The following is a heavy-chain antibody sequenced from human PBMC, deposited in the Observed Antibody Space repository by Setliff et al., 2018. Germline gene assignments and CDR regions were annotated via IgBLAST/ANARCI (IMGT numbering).Heavy chain of an antibody. CDR1: GFTFSNAW. V-gene: IGHV3-21*01. J-gene: IGHJ4*02. D-gene: IGHD6-19*01. CDR2: ISSSSSYI. CDR3: ARDSSSDWYYGKSHDN. Sequence: GGSLRLSCAASGFTFSNAWMNWVRQAPGKGLEWVSSISSSSSYIYYADSVKGRFTISRDNAGDSLYLQMNSLRVEDTAVYFCARDSSSDWYYGKSHDNWGQGTLVTVSS.